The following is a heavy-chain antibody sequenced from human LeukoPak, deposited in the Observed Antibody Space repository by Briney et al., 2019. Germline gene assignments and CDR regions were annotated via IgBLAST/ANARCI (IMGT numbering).Heavy chain of an antibody. D-gene: IGHD4-17*01. Sequence: ASVKVSCKASGYTFTSYAMNWVRQAPGQGLEWMGWINTNTGNPTYAQGFTGRFVFSLDTSVSTAYLQISGLKAEDTAVYYCAREGFEVGDSNYYYYMDVWGKATTVTVSS. V-gene: IGHV7-4-1*02. CDR2: INTNTGNP. CDR3: AREGFEVGDSNYYYYMDV. CDR1: GYTFTSYA. J-gene: IGHJ6*03.